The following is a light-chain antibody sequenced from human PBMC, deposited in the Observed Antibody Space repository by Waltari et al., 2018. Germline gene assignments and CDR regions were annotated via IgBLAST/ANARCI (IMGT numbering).Light chain of an antibody. V-gene: IGKV1-39*01. CDR2: AAS. CDR3: QQSYSTPRT. CDR1: QRISSY. J-gene: IGKJ1*01. Sequence: IQMTQSPSSLSASVGDRVTITCRASQRISSYLNWYQQKPGKAPKLLIYAASSLQSGVPSTFSGSGSGTDFTLTISSLQPEDFATYYCQQSYSTPRTFGQGTKVEIK.